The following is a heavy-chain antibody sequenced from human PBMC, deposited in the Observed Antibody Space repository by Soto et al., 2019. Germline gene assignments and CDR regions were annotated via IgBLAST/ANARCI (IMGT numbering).Heavy chain of an antibody. CDR3: ARGGSSGWYSVGETSPRNWFDP. CDR1: GGSFSGYY. V-gene: IGHV4-34*01. Sequence: SETLSLTCAVYGGSFSGYYWSWIRQPPGKGLEWIGEINHSGSTNYNPSLKSRVTISVDTSKNQFSLKLSSVTAADTAVYYCARGGSSGWYSVGETSPRNWFDPWGQGTLVTVSS. J-gene: IGHJ5*02. CDR2: INHSGST. D-gene: IGHD6-19*01.